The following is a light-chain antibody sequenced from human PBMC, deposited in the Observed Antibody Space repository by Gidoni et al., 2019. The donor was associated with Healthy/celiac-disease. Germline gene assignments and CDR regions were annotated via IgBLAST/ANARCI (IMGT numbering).Light chain of an antibody. J-gene: IGLJ2*01. V-gene: IGLV3-1*01. CDR1: KLGDKY. CDR2: QDS. CDR3: QAWDSSTAEL. Sequence: SYELTQPPSVSVSPGQTASITCSGDKLGDKYACWYQQKPGQSPVLVIYQDSKRPSGIPERFSGSTSGNTATLTISGTQAMDEADYYCQAWDSSTAELFGGGTKRTVL.